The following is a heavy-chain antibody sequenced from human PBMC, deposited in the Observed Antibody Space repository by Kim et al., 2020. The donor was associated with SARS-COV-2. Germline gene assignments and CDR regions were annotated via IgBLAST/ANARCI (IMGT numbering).Heavy chain of an antibody. Sequence: ASVKVSCKASGYTFTSYAMHWVRQAPGQRLEWMGWINAGNGNTKYSQKFQGRVTITRDTSASTAYMELSSLRSEDTAVYYCARDGQIVVVPAAIFGRRVYYYYYMDVWGKGTTVTVSS. J-gene: IGHJ6*03. D-gene: IGHD2-2*02. CDR1: GYTFTSYA. V-gene: IGHV1-3*01. CDR3: ARDGQIVVVPAAIFGRRVYYYYYMDV. CDR2: INAGNGNT.